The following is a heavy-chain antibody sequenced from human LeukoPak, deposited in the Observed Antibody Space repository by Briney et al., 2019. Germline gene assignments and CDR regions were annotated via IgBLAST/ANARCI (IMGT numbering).Heavy chain of an antibody. Sequence: SETLSLTCTVSGGSISSYYWSWIRQPPGKGLEWIGYIYYSGSTNYNPSRKSRVTISVDTSKNQFSLKLSSVTAADTAMYYCARGNYLTYDFWGQGTLVSVSS. CDR2: IYYSGST. V-gene: IGHV4-59*01. CDR1: GGSISSYY. CDR3: ARGNYLTYDF. J-gene: IGHJ4*02. D-gene: IGHD1-7*01.